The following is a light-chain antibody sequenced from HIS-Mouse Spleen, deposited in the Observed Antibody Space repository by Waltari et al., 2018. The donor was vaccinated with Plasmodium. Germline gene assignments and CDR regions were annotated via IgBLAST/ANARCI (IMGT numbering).Light chain of an antibody. CDR2: EGS. CDR1: SSDVGSYNL. CDR3: CSYAGSSYV. Sequence: QSALTQPASVSGSPGQSITTSCTGTSSDVGSYNLLSWYQQHPGKAPKLMSYEGSKRPSGVSNRFSGSKSGNTASLTISGLQAEDEADYYCCSYAGSSYVFGTGTKVTVL. V-gene: IGLV2-23*01. J-gene: IGLJ1*01.